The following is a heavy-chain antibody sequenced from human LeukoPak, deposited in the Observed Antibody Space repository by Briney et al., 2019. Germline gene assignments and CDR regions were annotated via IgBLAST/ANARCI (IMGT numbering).Heavy chain of an antibody. D-gene: IGHD2-15*01. CDR1: GFTFTRYT. CDR3: VRGGWRIIETGGDS. V-gene: IGHV3-21*01. Sequence: PGGSLRLSCAVCGFTFTRYTMNWVRQAPGKGLEWVSSISSSSSYIYYADSVKGRFTISRDNAKNSLYLQMNSLRVEDTAMYYCVRGGWRIIETGGDSWGQGTLVTVSS. J-gene: IGHJ4*02. CDR2: ISSSSSYI.